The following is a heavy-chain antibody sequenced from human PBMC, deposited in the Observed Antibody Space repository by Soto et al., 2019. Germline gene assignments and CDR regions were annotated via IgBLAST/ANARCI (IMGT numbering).Heavy chain of an antibody. CDR1: GGSFSGYY. CDR3: ARVRKDKAMVTFDY. CDR2: INHSGST. V-gene: IGHV4-34*01. D-gene: IGHD5-18*01. J-gene: IGHJ4*02. Sequence: PSETLSLTCAVYGGSFSGYYWSWIRQPPGKGLEWIGEINHSGSTNYNPSLKSRVTISVDTSKNQFSLKLSSVTAADTAVYYCARVRKDKAMVTFDYWGQGTLVTVSS.